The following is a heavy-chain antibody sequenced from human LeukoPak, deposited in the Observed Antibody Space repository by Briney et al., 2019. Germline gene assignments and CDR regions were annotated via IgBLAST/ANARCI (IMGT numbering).Heavy chain of an antibody. V-gene: IGHV1-69*04. CDR2: IIPILGIA. D-gene: IGHD3-22*01. CDR1: GGTFSSYA. CDR3: AREQRGRITMIVAGAFDI. Sequence: ASVKVSCKASGGTFSSYAISWVRQAPGQGLEWMGRIIPILGIANYAQKFQGRVTITADKSTSTAYMELSSLRSEDTAVYYCAREQRGRITMIVAGAFDIWGQGTMDTVSS. J-gene: IGHJ3*02.